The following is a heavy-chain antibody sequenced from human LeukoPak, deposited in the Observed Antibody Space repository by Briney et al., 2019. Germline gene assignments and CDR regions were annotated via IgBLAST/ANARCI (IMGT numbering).Heavy chain of an antibody. V-gene: IGHV3-23*01. CDR2: IGSNSVPT. CDR3: GMAAAGYDY. CDR1: GFTFSSYS. J-gene: IGHJ4*02. Sequence: GGSLRLSCAASGFTFSSYSMNWVRQAPGKGLEWVSGIGSNSVPTVYADSVKGRFTISRDNSKSMLYLQMDSLRVEDTAVYYCGMAAAGYDYWGQGTLVTVSS. D-gene: IGHD6-13*01.